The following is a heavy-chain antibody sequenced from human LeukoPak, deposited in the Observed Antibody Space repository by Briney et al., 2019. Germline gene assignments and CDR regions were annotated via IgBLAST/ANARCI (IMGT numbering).Heavy chain of an antibody. V-gene: IGHV3-21*01. CDR3: AGAVAEQWLVGVEFDY. Sequence: GGSLRLSCAASGFTFSSYSMNWVRQAPGKGLEWVSSISSSSSYIYYADSVKGRFTISRDNAKNPLYLQMNSLRAEDTAVYYCAGAVAEQWLVGVEFDYWGQGTLVTVSS. D-gene: IGHD6-19*01. J-gene: IGHJ4*02. CDR1: GFTFSSYS. CDR2: ISSSSSYI.